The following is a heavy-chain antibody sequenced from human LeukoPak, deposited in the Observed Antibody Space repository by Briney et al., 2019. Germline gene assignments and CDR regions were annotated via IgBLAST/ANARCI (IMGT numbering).Heavy chain of an antibody. J-gene: IGHJ4*02. CDR3: ARDCGGSCFTPDFDY. Sequence: GGFLRFSCAVSGFSTNYMSWVRQAPGKGLEWVSTMSGSGGSTYYADSVKGRFTISRDNAKNSLYLQMNSLRAEDTAVYYCARDCGGSCFTPDFDYWGQGTLVTVSS. D-gene: IGHD2-15*01. V-gene: IGHV3-23*01. CDR1: GFSTNY. CDR2: MSGSGGST.